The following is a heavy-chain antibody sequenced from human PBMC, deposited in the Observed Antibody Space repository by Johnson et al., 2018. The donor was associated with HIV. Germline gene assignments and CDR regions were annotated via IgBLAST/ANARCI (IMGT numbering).Heavy chain of an antibody. Sequence: PGGSLRLSCAASGFTFSDYYMSWIRQAPGRGLDWVSYISTSGSTINYADSVKGLFTISRDNAKKSLYLQINSLRTEDTAVYYCARENYRRRDAFDVWGQGTVVIVSS. CDR1: GFTFSDYY. CDR2: ISTSGSTI. V-gene: IGHV3-11*01. J-gene: IGHJ3*01. CDR3: ARENYRRRDAFDV. D-gene: IGHD1-7*01.